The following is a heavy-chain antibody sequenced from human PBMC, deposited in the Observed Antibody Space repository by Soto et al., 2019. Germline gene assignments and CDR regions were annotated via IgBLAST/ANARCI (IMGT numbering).Heavy chain of an antibody. CDR1: GFTFSSYG. V-gene: IGHV3-30*18. Sequence: QVQLVESGGGVVQPGRSLRLSCAASGFTFSSYGMHWVRQAPGKGLEWVAVISYDGSNKYYADSVKGRFTISRDISKNTLYLQMNSLRAEDTAVYYCAKAHSSSFDREIDYWGQGTLVTVSS. J-gene: IGHJ4*02. D-gene: IGHD6-13*01. CDR2: ISYDGSNK. CDR3: AKAHSSSFDREIDY.